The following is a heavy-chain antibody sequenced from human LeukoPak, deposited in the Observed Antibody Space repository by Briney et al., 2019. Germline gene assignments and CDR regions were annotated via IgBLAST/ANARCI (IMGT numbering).Heavy chain of an antibody. CDR1: GGSISSGGYY. D-gene: IGHD2-2*01. Sequence: SETLSLTCTVSGGSISSGGYYCSWIRQHPGKGLEWIGYIYYSGSTYYNPSLKSRVTISVDTSKNQFSLKLSSVTAADTAVYYCARDAIPAATPCYFYGMDVWGKGTTVTVSS. V-gene: IGHV4-31*03. J-gene: IGHJ6*04. CDR3: ARDAIPAATPCYFYGMDV. CDR2: IYYSGST.